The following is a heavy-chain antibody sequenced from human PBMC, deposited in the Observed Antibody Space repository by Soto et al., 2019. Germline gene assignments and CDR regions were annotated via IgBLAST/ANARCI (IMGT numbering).Heavy chain of an antibody. V-gene: IGHV1-2*02. Sequence: ASVKVSCKASGYTFTGYYIHWVRQAPGQGPEWMGWINPTSGVTKYAHKFQGRVTLTRDTSTSTVYLELSSLRSEDTAVYYCARDALRIVVVTAAKYNWFDPWGQGTLVTVSS. CDR1: GYTFTGYY. CDR2: INPTSGVT. J-gene: IGHJ5*02. D-gene: IGHD2-21*02. CDR3: ARDALRIVVVTAAKYNWFDP.